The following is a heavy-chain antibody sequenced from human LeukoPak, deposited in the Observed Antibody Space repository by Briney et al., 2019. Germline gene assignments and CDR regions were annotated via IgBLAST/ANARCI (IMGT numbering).Heavy chain of an antibody. CDR2: IYYSGST. Sequence: SETLSLTCTVSGGSISSSSYYWGWIRQPPGKGLEWIGSIYYSGSTYYNPSLKSRVTISVDTSKNQFSLKLSSVTAADTAVSYCARLQLSDDYDILTGYPTPYGMDVWGQGTTVTVSS. V-gene: IGHV4-39*01. J-gene: IGHJ6*02. CDR3: ARLQLSDDYDILTGYPTPYGMDV. D-gene: IGHD3-9*01. CDR1: GGSISSSSYY.